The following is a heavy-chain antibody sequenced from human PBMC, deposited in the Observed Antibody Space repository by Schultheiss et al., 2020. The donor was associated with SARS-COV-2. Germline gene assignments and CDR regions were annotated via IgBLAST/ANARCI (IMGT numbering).Heavy chain of an antibody. CDR2: IKSKTDGGTT. CDR1: GFTFSSYA. Sequence: GGSLRLSCAASGFTFSSYAMHWVRQAPGKGLEWVGRIKSKTDGGTTDYAAPVKGRFTISRDDSKNTLYLQMNSLKTEDTAVYYCTTPSDYYYYGMDVWGQGTTVTVSS. CDR3: TTPSDYYYYGMDV. J-gene: IGHJ6*02. V-gene: IGHV3-15*01.